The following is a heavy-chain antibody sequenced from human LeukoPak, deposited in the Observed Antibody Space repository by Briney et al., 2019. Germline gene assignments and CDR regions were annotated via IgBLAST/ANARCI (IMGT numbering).Heavy chain of an antibody. V-gene: IGHV3-15*07. D-gene: IGHD6-13*01. CDR3: TRRSSAAGRQYFDY. Sequence: GGSLRLSCAASGFTFSSYSMNWVRQAPGKGLEWVGRIKSETDGGTTDYAAPVKGTFTISRDDSENTLYLQMNSLKTEDTAVYYCTRRSSAAGRQYFDYWGQGTLVTVSS. J-gene: IGHJ4*02. CDR2: IKSETDGGTT. CDR1: GFTFSSYS.